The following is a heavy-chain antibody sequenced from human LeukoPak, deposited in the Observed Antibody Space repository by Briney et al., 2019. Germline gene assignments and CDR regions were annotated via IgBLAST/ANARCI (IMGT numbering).Heavy chain of an antibody. CDR2: INPSGGST. V-gene: IGHV1-46*01. CDR3: ARDPSPYYYDSSGYQNWFDP. J-gene: IGHJ5*02. D-gene: IGHD3-22*01. Sequence: ASVKVSCKASGYTFTSYYMHWVRQAPGQGLEWIGIINPSGGSTSYAQKFQGRVTMTRDTSTSTVYMELSSLRSEDTAVYYCARDPSPYYYDSSGYQNWFDPWGQGTLVTVSS. CDR1: GYTFTSYY.